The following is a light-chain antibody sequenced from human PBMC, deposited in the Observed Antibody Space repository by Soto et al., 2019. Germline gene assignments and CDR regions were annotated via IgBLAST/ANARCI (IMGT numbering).Light chain of an antibody. J-gene: IGKJ5*01. Sequence: IQLPQSPSFMSASVGGRVTITCWASQGISNSVAWFQQKPGKVTKRLIYAASSLQSGVPSRFSGSGSGTEFTLTISSLQPEDFATYYCQQANSCPITFGQGTRLEIK. CDR1: QGISNS. CDR3: QQANSCPIT. CDR2: AAS. V-gene: IGKV1-17*03.